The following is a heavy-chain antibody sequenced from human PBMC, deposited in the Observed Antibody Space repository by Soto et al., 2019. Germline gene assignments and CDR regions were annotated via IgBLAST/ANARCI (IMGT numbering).Heavy chain of an antibody. CDR2: IYHSGST. D-gene: IGHD4-4*01. V-gene: IGHV4-59*12. CDR1: GGSISSFH. Sequence: SETLSLTCTVSGGSISSFHWSWIRQPPGKGLEWIGYIYHSGSTYYNPSLKSRVTISVDRSKNQFSLNLSSVTAADTAVYYCARGMTTVTTYDYWGQGTLVTVSS. CDR3: ARGMTTVTTYDY. J-gene: IGHJ4*02.